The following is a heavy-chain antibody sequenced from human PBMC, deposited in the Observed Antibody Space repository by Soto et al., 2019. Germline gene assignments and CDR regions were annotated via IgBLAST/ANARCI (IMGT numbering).Heavy chain of an antibody. CDR3: ARVRHIQLWLRRDYYGMDV. D-gene: IGHD5-18*01. CDR2: IYYSGST. V-gene: IGHV4-59*01. CDR1: GGSIGSYY. J-gene: IGHJ6*02. Sequence: PSETLSLTCTVSGGSIGSYYWNWIRQPPGKGLEWIGYIYYSGSTNYNPSLKSRVTISVDTSKNQFSLKLSSVTAADTAVYYCARVRHIQLWLRRDYYGMDVWGQGTTVTVSS.